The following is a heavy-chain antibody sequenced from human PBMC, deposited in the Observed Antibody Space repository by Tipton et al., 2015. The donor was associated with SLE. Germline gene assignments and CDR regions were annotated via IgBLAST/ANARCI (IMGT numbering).Heavy chain of an antibody. CDR3: ARGGLLWSLAY. J-gene: IGHJ4*02. Sequence: LRLSCTVSGGSLGSGGYYWSWIRQHPGKGLEWIGYIYYTGSTYYNPSLKSRVSISIYTSKNQFSLRLTSVTAADTAVYYCARGGLLWSLAYWGQGTLVTVSS. CDR2: IYYTGST. V-gene: IGHV4-31*02. CDR1: GGSLGSGGYY. D-gene: IGHD3-10*01.